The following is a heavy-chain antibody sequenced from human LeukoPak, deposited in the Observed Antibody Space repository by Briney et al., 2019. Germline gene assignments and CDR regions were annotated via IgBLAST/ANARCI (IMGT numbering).Heavy chain of an antibody. V-gene: IGHV3-53*01. CDR3: PRARSRTTGSDC. Sequence: AGGSLRLSCAASGFTVSSNYMRWVRQAPGKGLEWVSLIYSGGSTYYADSVRGRFTISRDNSKNTVYLQMNILRAEDTAVNICPRARSRTTGSDCWGQGTLVTVCS. CDR1: GFTVSSNY. CDR2: IYSGGST. D-gene: IGHD2/OR15-2a*01. J-gene: IGHJ4*02.